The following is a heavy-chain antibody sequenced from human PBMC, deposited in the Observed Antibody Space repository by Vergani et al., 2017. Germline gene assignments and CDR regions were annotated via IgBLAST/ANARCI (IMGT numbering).Heavy chain of an antibody. CDR2: ISYDGSNK. CDR3: ARSLYSSSSPDY. V-gene: IGHV3-30-3*01. D-gene: IGHD6-6*01. J-gene: IGHJ4*02. CDR1: GFTFSSYS. Sequence: QVQLVESGGGVVQPGRSLRLPCAASGFTFSSYSMHWVRQAPGKGLEWVAVISYDGSNKYYADSVKGRFTISRDNSKNTLYLQMNSLRAEDTAVYYCARSLYSSSSPDYWGQGTLVTVSS.